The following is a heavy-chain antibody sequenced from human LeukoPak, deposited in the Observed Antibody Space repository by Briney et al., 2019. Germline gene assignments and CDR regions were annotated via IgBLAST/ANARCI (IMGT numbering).Heavy chain of an antibody. CDR2: IMQDGSEK. D-gene: IGHD6-13*01. CDR3: AREVYSSSRPADAFDI. J-gene: IGHJ3*02. CDR1: GFRFSTYW. Sequence: PGGSLRLSCVGSGFRFSTYWMSWVRQAPGKGLEWVANIMQDGSEKNYVDSVKGRFTISRDNARNSLYLQMNSLGAEDTAVYCCAREVYSSSRPADAFDIWGQGTVVTVSS. V-gene: IGHV3-7*01.